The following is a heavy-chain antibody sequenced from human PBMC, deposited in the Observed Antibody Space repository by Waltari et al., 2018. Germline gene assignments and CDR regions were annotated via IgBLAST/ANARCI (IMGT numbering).Heavy chain of an antibody. V-gene: IGHV3-30*01. CDR1: GFTFRTYV. Sequence: QVQLVESGGGVVQPGRSLRLSCAASGFTFRTYVVHWVRQAPGKGLEWLAVMSPDGGLSYYADSVKGRFTISRDNSRNTLFLQMNGLRPDDTAVYFCARDPLPGPPDFFDYWGQGTLVSVSS. CDR2: MSPDGGLS. CDR3: ARDPLPGPPDFFDY. D-gene: IGHD1-1*01. J-gene: IGHJ4*02.